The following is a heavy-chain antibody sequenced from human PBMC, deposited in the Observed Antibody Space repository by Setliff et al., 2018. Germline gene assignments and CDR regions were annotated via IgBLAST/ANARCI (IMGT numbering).Heavy chain of an antibody. D-gene: IGHD5-12*01. Sequence: KTSETLSLTCTVSGGSLSTYYWSWIRQSPGRGLEYIGYVYYNGAADYSPSLKSRVTLSVDTSKNQFSLKLTSVTAADTAVYYCARGGTFRYFDYWGQGTLVTVSS. CDR2: VYYNGAA. J-gene: IGHJ4*02. CDR1: GGSLSTYY. CDR3: ARGGTFRYFDY. V-gene: IGHV4-59*01.